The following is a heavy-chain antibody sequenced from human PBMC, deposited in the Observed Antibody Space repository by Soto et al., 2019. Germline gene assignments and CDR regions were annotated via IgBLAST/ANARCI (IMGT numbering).Heavy chain of an antibody. D-gene: IGHD3-9*01. J-gene: IGHJ3*02. V-gene: IGHV3-66*01. CDR3: AREEYYAVSSGFYMGGAFHI. CDR1: GFTVSSNY. Sequence: EVQLVESGGGLVQPGGSLRLSCAASGFTVSSNYMSWVRQAPGKGLEWVSVIYRGGATYYADSVKGRFIISRDNSKNMTYLEMSFPRAEDTAVYYCAREEYYAVSSGFYMGGAFHIWGQGTLVT. CDR2: IYRGGAT.